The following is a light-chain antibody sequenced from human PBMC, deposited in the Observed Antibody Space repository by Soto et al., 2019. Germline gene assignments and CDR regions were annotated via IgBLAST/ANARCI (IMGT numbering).Light chain of an antibody. V-gene: IGLV2-14*01. J-gene: IGLJ1*01. CDR2: EVS. Sequence: QSALTQPASVSGSPVQSITISCTGTSSDIGGSNYVSWYRHHPGKAPKLMIYEVSKRPSGVSNRFSGSKSGNTASLTISGLQAEDEADYYCSSYTSSSADVFGTGTKVTVL. CDR1: SSDIGGSNY. CDR3: SSYTSSSADV.